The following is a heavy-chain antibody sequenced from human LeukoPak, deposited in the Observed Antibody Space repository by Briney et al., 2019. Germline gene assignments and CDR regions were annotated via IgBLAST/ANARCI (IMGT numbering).Heavy chain of an antibody. CDR2: IYYSGST. CDR3: ASQIQLWALDY. V-gene: IGHV4-30-4*01. J-gene: IGHJ4*02. CDR1: GGSIGSGDYY. D-gene: IGHD5-18*01. Sequence: SETLSLTCAVYGGSIGSGDYYWSWIRQPPGKGLEWIGYIYYSGSTYYNPSLKSRVTISVDTSKNQFSLQLSSVTAADTAVYYCASQIQLWALDYWGQGTLVTVSS.